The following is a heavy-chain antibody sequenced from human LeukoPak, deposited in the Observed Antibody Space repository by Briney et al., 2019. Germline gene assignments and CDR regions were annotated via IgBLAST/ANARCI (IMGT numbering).Heavy chain of an antibody. CDR3: ANYEGSYNSAKFDP. J-gene: IGHJ5*02. Sequence: GGSLRLSCAASGFTFSSYAMSWVRQAPGKGLEWVSAITRSGDSAYYVDSVKGRFTISRDNSKNTLYLQMNSLRAEDTAVYYCANYEGSYNSAKFDPWGQGTLVTVSS. CDR2: ITRSGDSA. CDR1: GFTFSSYA. D-gene: IGHD6-25*01. V-gene: IGHV3-23*01.